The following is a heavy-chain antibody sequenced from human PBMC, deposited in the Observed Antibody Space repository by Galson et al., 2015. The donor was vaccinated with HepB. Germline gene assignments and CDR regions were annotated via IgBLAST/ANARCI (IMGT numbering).Heavy chain of an antibody. J-gene: IGHJ3*02. D-gene: IGHD1-26*01. CDR1: GFTFSSYS. CDR2: ISRSSSYI. Sequence: SLRLSCAASGFTFSSYSMNWVRQAPGKGLEWVSSISRSSSYIYYADSVKGRFTISRDNAKNSLYLQMNSLRAEDTAVYYCARDLPNGSYYFRYAFDIWGQGTMVTVSS. CDR3: ARDLPNGSYYFRYAFDI. V-gene: IGHV3-21*01.